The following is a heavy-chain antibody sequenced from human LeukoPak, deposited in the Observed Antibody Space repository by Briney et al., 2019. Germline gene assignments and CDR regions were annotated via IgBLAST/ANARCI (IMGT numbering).Heavy chain of an antibody. CDR2: ISYDGSNK. CDR3: AKDWAPSGDFWSGYYTGYFDY. CDR1: GFTFSSYG. V-gene: IGHV3-30*18. J-gene: IGHJ4*02. Sequence: GGSLRLSWAASGFTFSSYGMHWVRQAPGKGLEWMAVISYDGSNKYYADSVKGRFTISRDNSKNTLYLQMNSLRAEDTAVYYCAKDWAPSGDFWSGYYTGYFDYWGQGTLVTVSS. D-gene: IGHD3-3*01.